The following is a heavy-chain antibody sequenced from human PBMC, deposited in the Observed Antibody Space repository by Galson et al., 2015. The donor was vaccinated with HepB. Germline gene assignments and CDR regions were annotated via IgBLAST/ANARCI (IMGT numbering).Heavy chain of an antibody. D-gene: IGHD2-2*02. CDR1: GGTFSSYA. CDR2: IIPIFGTA. V-gene: IGHV1-69*01. CDR3: AHSWGRPLLYHY. J-gene: IGHJ4*02. Sequence: SCKASGGTFSSYAISWVRQAPGQGLEWMGGIIPIFGTANYAQKFQGRVTITADESTSTAYMELSSLRSEDTATYYCAHSWGRPLLYHYWGQGTLVTVSS.